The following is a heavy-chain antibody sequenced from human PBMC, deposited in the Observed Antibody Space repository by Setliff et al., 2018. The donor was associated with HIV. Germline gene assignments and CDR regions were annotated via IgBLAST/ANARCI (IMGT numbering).Heavy chain of an antibody. J-gene: IGHJ4*02. V-gene: IGHV3-7*03. D-gene: IGHD6-19*01. CDR2: TKPDGSET. CDR1: GFTFRNYW. Sequence: GESLKISCVGSGFTFRNYWMRWVRQAPGKGLERVADTKPDGSETYYEDSVRGRFTVSRDNAKNSLYLQMASLRAEDTAVYYCARGTTGSGWFYDSWGQGVLVTSPQ. CDR3: ARGTTGSGWFYDS.